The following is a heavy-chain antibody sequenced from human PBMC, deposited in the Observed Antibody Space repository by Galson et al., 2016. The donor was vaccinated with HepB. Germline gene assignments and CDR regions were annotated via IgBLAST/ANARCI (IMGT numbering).Heavy chain of an antibody. Sequence: SLRLSCAASSNYMGWVRQAPGKGLEWVGRSKGKAHGETIDYAAPVKGRFTISRDDSKNTLCLQMNSLKTEDTAVYYCTTGLHDSGGIDYWGQGTLVTVSS. CDR2: SKGKAHGETI. D-gene: IGHD3-22*01. CDR3: TTGLHDSGGIDY. J-gene: IGHJ4*02. V-gene: IGHV3-15*01. CDR1: SNY.